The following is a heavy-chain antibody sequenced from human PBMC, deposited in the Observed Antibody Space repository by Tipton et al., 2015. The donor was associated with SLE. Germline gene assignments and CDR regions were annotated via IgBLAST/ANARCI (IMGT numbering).Heavy chain of an antibody. V-gene: IGHV4-61*02. D-gene: IGHD3-16*01. Sequence: TLSLTCTVSGVSITSGSYYWSWIRPPAGKGLEWIGRIYTSGSTNFNPSLKSRVTISIDTSKNHLSLELNSVTAADTAVYYCARRGDWWYFDLWGRGTLVTVSS. CDR2: IYTSGST. J-gene: IGHJ2*01. CDR3: ARRGDWWYFDL. CDR1: GVSITSGSYY.